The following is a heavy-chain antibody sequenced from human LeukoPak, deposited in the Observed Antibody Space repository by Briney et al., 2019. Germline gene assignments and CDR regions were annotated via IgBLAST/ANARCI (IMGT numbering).Heavy chain of an antibody. V-gene: IGHV3-74*01. Sequence: GGSLRLSCAASGFTFSSYWMHWVRQAPGKGLVWVSRSNSDGSSTSYADSVKGRFTISRDNAKNTLYLQMNSLRVDDTSVYYCARLRGLSSGTYRYQTAFEYWGQGSLVTVSS. D-gene: IGHD1-26*01. CDR2: SNSDGSST. CDR3: ARLRGLSSGTYRYQTAFEY. CDR1: GFTFSSYW. J-gene: IGHJ4*02.